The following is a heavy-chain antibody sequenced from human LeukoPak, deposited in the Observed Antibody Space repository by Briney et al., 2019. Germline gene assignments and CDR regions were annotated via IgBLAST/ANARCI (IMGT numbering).Heavy chain of an antibody. V-gene: IGHV3-33*08. CDR3: ARERDYYDSSGYLNY. CDR2: IWNDGSNK. Sequence: GGSLRLSCAASGFTFSSYAMSWVRQAPGKGLEWVAVIWNDGSNKQYVDPVKGRFTISRDNSKNTLYLQMNSLRAEDTAVYYCARERDYYDSSGYLNYWGQGTLVTVSS. D-gene: IGHD3-22*01. CDR1: GFTFSSYA. J-gene: IGHJ4*02.